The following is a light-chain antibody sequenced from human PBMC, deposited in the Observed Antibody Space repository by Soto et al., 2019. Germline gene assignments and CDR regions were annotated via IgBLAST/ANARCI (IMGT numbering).Light chain of an antibody. Sequence: EIVLTQSPGTLSLSPGERATLSCKASQSVSSNFLAWYQRKPGQAPRLLIYGASYRATDIPYSFSGSGSGKEFTLTITRLEQEDFAVYYCPQYGTSPPTFGQGTKVEI. CDR1: QSVSSNF. CDR3: PQYGTSPPT. J-gene: IGKJ1*01. V-gene: IGKV3-20*01. CDR2: GAS.